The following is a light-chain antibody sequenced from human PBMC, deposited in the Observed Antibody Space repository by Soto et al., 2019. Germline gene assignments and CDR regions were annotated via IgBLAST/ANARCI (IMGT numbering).Light chain of an antibody. CDR1: NIGRKS. CDR3: SSYTNINTRACV. V-gene: IGLV3-21*02. Sequence: SYELTQPPSVSVAPGQTARVTCGGDNIGRKSVHWYQQQPGQAPVLVVYDDSDRPSGIPERFSGSNSGNTATLTISGLQAEDEAEYYCSSYTNINTRACVFGTGTKLTVL. CDR2: DDS. J-gene: IGLJ1*01.